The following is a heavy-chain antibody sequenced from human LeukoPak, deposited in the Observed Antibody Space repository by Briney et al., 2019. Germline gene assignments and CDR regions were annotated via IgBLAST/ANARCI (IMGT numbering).Heavy chain of an antibody. D-gene: IGHD5-18*01. Sequence: PSETLSLTCTVSGGSISSYYWSWIRQPPGKGLEWIGYISYSGSTNYNPSLKSRVTISVDTSKNQISLKLSSVTAADTAVYFCARDPGRGYSPYYFDYWGQGTLVTVSS. CDR2: ISYSGST. CDR1: GGSISSYY. J-gene: IGHJ4*02. V-gene: IGHV4-59*01. CDR3: ARDPGRGYSPYYFDY.